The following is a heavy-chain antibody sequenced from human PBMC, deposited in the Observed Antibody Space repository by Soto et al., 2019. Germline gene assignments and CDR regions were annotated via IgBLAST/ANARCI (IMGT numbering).Heavy chain of an antibody. CDR1: GFTFSSYW. CDR2: IKQDGSEK. D-gene: IGHD2-15*01. Sequence: PGGSLRLSCAASGFTFSSYWMSWVRQAPGKGLEWVANIKQDGSEKYYVDSVKGRFTISRDNAENSLYLQMNSLRAEDTAVYYCARDPSVVVVAATPYYYYGMDVWGQGTTVTVSS. V-gene: IGHV3-7*01. J-gene: IGHJ6*02. CDR3: ARDPSVVVVAATPYYYYGMDV.